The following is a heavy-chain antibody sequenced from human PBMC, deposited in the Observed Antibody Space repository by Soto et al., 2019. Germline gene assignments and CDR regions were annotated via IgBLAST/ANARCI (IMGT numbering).Heavy chain of an antibody. CDR1: GFTFSSYA. V-gene: IGHV3-30-3*01. J-gene: IGHJ4*02. CDR3: ARGEDEGADYFDY. Sequence: QVQLVESGGGVVQPGRSLRLSCAASGFTFSSYAMHWVRQAPGKGLGWVAVISYDGSNKYYADSVKGRFTISRDKSKNTLYLQMNSLRAEDTAVYYCARGEDEGADYFDYWGQGTLVTVSS. CDR2: ISYDGSNK.